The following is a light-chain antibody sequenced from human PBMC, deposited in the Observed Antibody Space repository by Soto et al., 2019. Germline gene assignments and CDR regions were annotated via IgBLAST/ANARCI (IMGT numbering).Light chain of an antibody. CDR2: GVT. CDR3: SSYANRNTYL. J-gene: IGLJ1*01. V-gene: IGLV2-14*01. CDR1: SSDVGGFNY. Sequence: QSVLTQPASVSGSPGQSITISCTGTSSDVGGFNYVSWYQHHPGKAPKLIIYGVTNRPSGVPDRFSGSKSGNTASLTISGLQAEDEADYHCSSYANRNTYLVGTGPKVTVL.